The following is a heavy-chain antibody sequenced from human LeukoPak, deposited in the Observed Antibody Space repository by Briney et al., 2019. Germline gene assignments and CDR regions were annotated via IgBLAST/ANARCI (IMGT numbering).Heavy chain of an antibody. CDR2: IYHSGST. CDR1: GGSISSGGYS. CDR3: ARANYDILTGYESRAFDI. D-gene: IGHD3-9*01. J-gene: IGHJ3*02. V-gene: IGHV4-30-2*01. Sequence: SETLSLTCAVSGGSISSGGYSWSWIRQPPGKGLEWIGYIYHSGSTYYNPSLKSRVTISVDRSKNQFSLKLSSVTAADTAVYYCARANYDILTGYESRAFDIWGQGTMVTVSS.